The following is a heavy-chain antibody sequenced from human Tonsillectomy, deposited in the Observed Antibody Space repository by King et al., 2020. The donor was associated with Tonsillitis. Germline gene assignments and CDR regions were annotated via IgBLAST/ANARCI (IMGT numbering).Heavy chain of an antibody. V-gene: IGHV4-59*01. D-gene: IGHD3-16*01. CDR1: GGSISSYY. Sequence: QLQESGPGLVKSGETLSLTCTVSGGSISSYYWSWIRQPPGRGLEWIGYIYYSGTTNSNPSLKSRVTISVDTSKNQFSLKLTSVTAADTAVYYCARDRGVPKGAFDIWGQGTTVTVSS. J-gene: IGHJ3*02. CDR3: ARDRGVPKGAFDI. CDR2: IYYSGTT.